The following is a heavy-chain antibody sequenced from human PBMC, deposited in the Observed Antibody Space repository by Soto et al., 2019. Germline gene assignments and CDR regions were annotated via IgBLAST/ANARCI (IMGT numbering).Heavy chain of an antibody. V-gene: IGHV3-33*01. Sequence: QAQLVESGGGVVQPGRSLRLSCAASGFTFSSYGMHWVRQAPGKGLEWVAVMWYDGITKYYADSVKGRFTVSRDNSKNTLSLQMNSLRAEDTGMYYCLGVKAVSGTGGHDYWGQGTRVAVSS. CDR2: MWYDGITK. CDR3: LGVKAVSGTGGHDY. J-gene: IGHJ4*02. CDR1: GFTFSSYG. D-gene: IGHD6-19*01.